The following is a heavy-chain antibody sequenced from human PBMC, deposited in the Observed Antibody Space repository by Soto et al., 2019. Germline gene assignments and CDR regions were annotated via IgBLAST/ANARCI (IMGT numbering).Heavy chain of an antibody. Sequence: EVKVVESGGGLVQPGGSLRLSCAASGFTFSDNWMHWVRQPPGKGPVWVSRISGDASSTSYADSVKGRFTISRDSAKNTVYLQLDSLRVEDTAVYYCTRGGTRTTYWGLFDSWGQGTLVTVYS. D-gene: IGHD7-27*01. CDR3: TRGGTRTTYWGLFDS. J-gene: IGHJ4*02. CDR2: ISGDASST. CDR1: GFTFSDNW. V-gene: IGHV3-74*01.